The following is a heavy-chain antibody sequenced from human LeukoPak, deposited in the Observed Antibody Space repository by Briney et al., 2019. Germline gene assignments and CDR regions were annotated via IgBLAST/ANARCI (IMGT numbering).Heavy chain of an antibody. D-gene: IGHD1-20*01. CDR3: ASPWYNWNYPDV. CDR1: GYTFTDYY. CDR2: ISPNTGDT. J-gene: IGHJ6*03. V-gene: IGHV1-2*02. Sequence: GASVKVSCKAAGYTFTDYYLHWVRQAPGQGLEWMGWISPNTGDTNYAQKFQGRVTMTRDTSISTAYMELSSLRTDDTAVYYCASPWYNWNYPDVWGKGTTVTVSS.